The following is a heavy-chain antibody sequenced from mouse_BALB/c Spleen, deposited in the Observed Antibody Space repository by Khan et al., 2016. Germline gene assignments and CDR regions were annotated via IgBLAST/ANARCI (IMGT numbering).Heavy chain of an antibody. J-gene: IGHJ3*01. D-gene: IGHD2-2*01. CDR1: GYAFTNYL. V-gene: IGHV1-54*01. CDR3: ARSDGYDVGYAY. Sequence: QVQLQQSGAELVRPGTSVKVSCKASGYAFTNYLIEWVKQRPGQGLEWIGVINPGSGGSNYNEKFKGKATLTADKSSSTAYMQLSSLTSDDSAVYFCARSDGYDVGYAYWGQATLVTVSA. CDR2: INPGSGGS.